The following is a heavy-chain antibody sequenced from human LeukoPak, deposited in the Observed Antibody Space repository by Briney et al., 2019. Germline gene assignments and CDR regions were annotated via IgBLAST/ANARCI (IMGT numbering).Heavy chain of an antibody. D-gene: IGHD1-26*01. CDR3: AKIRNSGSYHGAFDI. CDR2: IKQDGSEK. J-gene: IGHJ3*02. Sequence: GGSLRLSCAASGFTFSSYWMSWVRQAPGKGLEWVANIKQDGSEKYYVDSVKGRFTISRDNAKSSLYLQMNSLRAEDTAVYYCAKIRNSGSYHGAFDIWGQGTMVTVSS. CDR1: GFTFSSYW. V-gene: IGHV3-7*03.